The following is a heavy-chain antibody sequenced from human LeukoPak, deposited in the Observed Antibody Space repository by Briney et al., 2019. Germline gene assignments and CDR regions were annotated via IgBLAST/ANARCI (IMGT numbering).Heavy chain of an antibody. CDR1: GFTVSSNY. CDR3: ARDHGLRNYDFWSGYYMAADAFDI. Sequence: GGSLRLSCAASGFTVSSNYMSWVRQAPGKGLEWVSVIYSGGSTYYADSVKGRFTISRDNSKNTLYLQMNSLRAEDTAVYYCARDHGLRNYDFWSGYYMAADAFDIWGQGTMVTVSS. CDR2: IYSGGST. J-gene: IGHJ3*02. D-gene: IGHD3-3*01. V-gene: IGHV3-66*01.